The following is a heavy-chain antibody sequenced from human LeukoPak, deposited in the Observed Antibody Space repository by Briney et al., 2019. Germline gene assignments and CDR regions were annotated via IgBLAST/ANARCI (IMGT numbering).Heavy chain of an antibody. CDR3: VRGLDYCSSTSCYGY. J-gene: IGHJ4*02. D-gene: IGHD2-2*01. Sequence: GGSLRLSCSASGFTVSSNYMSWVRQAPGKGLEWVSVIYSGGSTYYADSVKGRFTISRDNSKNTLYLQMNSLRAEDTAVYYCVRGLDYCSSTSCYGYWGQGTLVTVSS. CDR1: GFTVSSNY. V-gene: IGHV3-53*01. CDR2: IYSGGST.